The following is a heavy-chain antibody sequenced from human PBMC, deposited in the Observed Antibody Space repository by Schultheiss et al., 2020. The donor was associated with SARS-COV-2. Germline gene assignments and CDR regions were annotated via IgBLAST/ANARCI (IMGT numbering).Heavy chain of an antibody. J-gene: IGHJ4*02. CDR1: GFTFSSYG. D-gene: IGHD1-26*01. CDR2: IWYDGSQK. Sequence: GGSLRLSCAASGFTFSSYGMHWVRQAPGKGLEWVAVIWYDGSQKYYADAVKGRFTISRENSKNTLYLQMNSLRAEDTAVYYCAKDTNPYSRSSPGDYWGQGTLVTVSS. V-gene: IGHV3-30*02. CDR3: AKDTNPYSRSSPGDY.